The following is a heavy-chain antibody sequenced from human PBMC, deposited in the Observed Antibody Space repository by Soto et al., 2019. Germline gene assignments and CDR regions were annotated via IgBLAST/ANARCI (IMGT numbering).Heavy chain of an antibody. J-gene: IGHJ4*02. CDR2: VKSKGDGGTT. CDR3: TTRGGH. V-gene: IGHV3-15*01. CDR1: GFSFNDAW. Sequence: EIQLVESGGGLVKPGGSLRLSCAASGFSFNDAWMSWVRQAPGKGLEWVGRVKSKGDGGTTDYVAPVNGRFIVSRDDSQNRLYLEMSSLRIEDSGVYFCTTRGGHWGQGALVTVSS.